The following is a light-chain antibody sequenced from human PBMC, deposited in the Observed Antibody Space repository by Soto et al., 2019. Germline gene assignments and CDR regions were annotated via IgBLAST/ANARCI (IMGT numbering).Light chain of an antibody. V-gene: IGKV3-15*01. CDR1: QNVHSN. J-gene: IGKJ3*01. CDR3: QHYSNWPQH. CDR2: YAS. Sequence: EVVMTQSPATLSVSPGERDTLSCRASQNVHSNIAWYQQKPGQAPSLLISYASTRATGIPARFSGSVSGTEFTLTISSLQSEDFGVYYCQHYSNWPQHFGPGTKLEIK.